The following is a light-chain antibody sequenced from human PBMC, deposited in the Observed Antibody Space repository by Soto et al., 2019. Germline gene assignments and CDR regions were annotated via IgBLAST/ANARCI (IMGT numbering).Light chain of an antibody. CDR3: SSYTSSSARV. Sequence: QSALTQPASVSGSPGQSITISCTGTSSDIGNYNYVSWYQQHPGKAPKLLIYDVSDRPSGVSNRFSGSKSGYTASLTISGLQTEDEADYYCSSYTSSSARVFGGGTQLTVL. CDR2: DVS. V-gene: IGLV2-14*03. J-gene: IGLJ2*01. CDR1: SSDIGNYNY.